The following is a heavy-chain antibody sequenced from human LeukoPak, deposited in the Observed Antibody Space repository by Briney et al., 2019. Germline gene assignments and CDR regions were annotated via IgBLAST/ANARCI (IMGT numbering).Heavy chain of an antibody. CDR3: AKRGSGGLFDY. D-gene: IGHD2-15*01. V-gene: IGHV3-30*18. J-gene: IGHJ4*02. CDR2: ISYDGSNK. CDR1: GFTFSSYG. Sequence: PGGSLRLSCAASGFTFSSYGMHWVRQAPGKGLEWVAVISYDGSNKYYADSVKGRFTISRDNSKNTLYLQMNSLRAEDTAVYYCAKRGSGGLFDYWGQGTLVTVSS.